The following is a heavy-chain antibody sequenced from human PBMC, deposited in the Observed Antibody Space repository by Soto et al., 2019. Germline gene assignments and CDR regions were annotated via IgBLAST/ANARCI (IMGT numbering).Heavy chain of an antibody. J-gene: IGHJ6*01. Sequence: GESLKISCKGSGYSFTSYWISWVRQMPGKGLEWMGRIDPSDSYTNYSPSFQGHVTISADKSISTAYLQWSSLKASDTAMYYCAGVLILDAHPYYYYGMYVWGQGTTVTVSS. CDR3: AGVLILDAHPYYYYGMYV. V-gene: IGHV5-10-1*01. D-gene: IGHD3-3*01. CDR2: IDPSDSYT. CDR1: GYSFTSYW.